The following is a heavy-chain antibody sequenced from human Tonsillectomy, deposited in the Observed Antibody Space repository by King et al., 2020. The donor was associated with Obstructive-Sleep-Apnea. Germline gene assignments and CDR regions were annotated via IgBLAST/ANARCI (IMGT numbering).Heavy chain of an antibody. CDR1: GFTFSIYW. V-gene: IGHV3-7*01. J-gene: IGHJ4*02. CDR3: ATGRWDLLLGAY. Sequence: VQLVESGGGLVQPGGSLRLSCAASGFTFSIYWMSWVRQAPGKGLEWVANIKRDGSEKFYVDSVKGRFTISRDNANNSLYLQMNSLRAEDTAVYYCATGRWDLLLGAYWGQGTLVTVSS. D-gene: IGHD1-26*01. CDR2: IKRDGSEK.